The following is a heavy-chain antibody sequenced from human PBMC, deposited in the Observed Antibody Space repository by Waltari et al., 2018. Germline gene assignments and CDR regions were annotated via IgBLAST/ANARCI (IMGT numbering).Heavy chain of an antibody. CDR1: GYTFTDYY. V-gene: IGHV1-69-2*01. CDR3: ATSLATGSSWYGDY. CDR2: VDPEDGEP. J-gene: IGHJ4*02. D-gene: IGHD6-13*01. Sequence: EVQLVQSGAEVKKPGATVKIACKASGYTFTDYYMHWLQQAPGKGLEWRGRVDPEDGEPIYAEKVQGRVTLTADTSTDTAYMDLSSPRSEDTAVYYCATSLATGSSWYGDYWGQGTLVTVSS.